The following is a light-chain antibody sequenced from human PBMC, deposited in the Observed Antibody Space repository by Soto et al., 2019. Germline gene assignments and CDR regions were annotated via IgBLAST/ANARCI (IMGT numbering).Light chain of an antibody. CDR1: SRHSSYA. J-gene: IGLJ2*01. CDR2: LNSDGSH. Sequence: QSVLTQSPSASASLGASVKLTCTLSSRHSSYAIAWHQQQPEKGPRYLMKLNSDGSHSKGDGIPDRFSGSSSGAERYLTISSLQSEDEADYYCQTWGTGAHVVFGGGTKVTVL. V-gene: IGLV4-69*01. CDR3: QTWGTGAHVV.